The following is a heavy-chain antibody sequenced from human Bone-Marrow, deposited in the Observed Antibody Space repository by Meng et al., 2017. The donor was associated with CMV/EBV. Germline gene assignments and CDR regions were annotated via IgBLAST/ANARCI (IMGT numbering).Heavy chain of an antibody. J-gene: IGHJ6*02. CDR1: GYRFTTYW. Sequence: SVKVSCKGSGYRFTTYWISWVRQMPGKGLEWMAIIYPGDSNTRYGPSFQGQVTISADRSTSTAYLQWSSLKASDTAVYYCARSYTNYYYGMDVWGQGTTVTVSS. CDR3: ARSYTNYYYGMDV. V-gene: IGHV5-51*01. CDR2: IYPGDSNT. D-gene: IGHD3-10*01.